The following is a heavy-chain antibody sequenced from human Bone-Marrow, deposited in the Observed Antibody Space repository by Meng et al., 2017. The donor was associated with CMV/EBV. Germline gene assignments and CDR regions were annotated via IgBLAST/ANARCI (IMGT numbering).Heavy chain of an antibody. CDR2: IIPIFGTA. CDR3: AIGRYQLLFPVYYYYGMAV. V-gene: IGHV1-69*05. Sequence: SVKVSCKASGGTFSSYAISWVRQAPGQGLEWMGGIIPIFGTANYAQKFQGRVTITTDESTSTAYMELSSLRSEDTAVYYCAIGRYQLLFPVYYYYGMAVWGQGNTVTVSS. CDR1: GGTFSSYA. D-gene: IGHD2-2*01. J-gene: IGHJ6*02.